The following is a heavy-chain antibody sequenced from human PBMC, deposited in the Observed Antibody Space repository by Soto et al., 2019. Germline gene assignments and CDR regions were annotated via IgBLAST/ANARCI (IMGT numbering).Heavy chain of an antibody. D-gene: IGHD2-2*01. J-gene: IGHJ3*02. CDR3: ATLTHCSSTSCLDAFDI. CDR1: GFTFSSYG. V-gene: IGHV3-30*03. CDR2: ISYDGSNK. Sequence: VQLVECGGGVVQPGRSLRLSCAASGFTFSSYGMHWVRQAPGKGLEWVAVISYDGSNKYYVDSVKGRFTISRDNSKNTLYLQMNSLRAEDTAVYYCATLTHCSSTSCLDAFDIWGQGTMVTVSS.